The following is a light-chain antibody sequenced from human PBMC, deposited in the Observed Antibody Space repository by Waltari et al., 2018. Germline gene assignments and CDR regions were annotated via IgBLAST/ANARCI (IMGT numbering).Light chain of an antibody. CDR3: AAWDDNLLYV. V-gene: IGLV1-47*01. CDR1: SSDIGDNY. Sequence: QSVLTQPPSASGTPGQRVTTSCSGSSSDIGDNYVYWYKQLPGTAPKLLIYGNTQRPSGVPDRFSGSKSGTSASLAISDLRSEDEADYYCAAWDDNLLYVFGTGTKVTVL. CDR2: GNT. J-gene: IGLJ1*01.